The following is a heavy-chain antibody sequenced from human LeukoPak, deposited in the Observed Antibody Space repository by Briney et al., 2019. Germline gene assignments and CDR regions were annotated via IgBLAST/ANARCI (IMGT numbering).Heavy chain of an antibody. CDR3: ARAYYYGSGNFDH. CDR2: INPSGGST. V-gene: IGHV1-46*01. CDR1: GYTFTSYY. Sequence: ASVKVSCKASGYTFTSYYMHWVRQAPGQGREWMGTINPSGGSTSYAQKFQGRVTMTRDVCTSTVYMELRSLRSEDTAVYYCARAYYYGSGNFDHWGQGTLVTVSS. J-gene: IGHJ5*02. D-gene: IGHD3-10*01.